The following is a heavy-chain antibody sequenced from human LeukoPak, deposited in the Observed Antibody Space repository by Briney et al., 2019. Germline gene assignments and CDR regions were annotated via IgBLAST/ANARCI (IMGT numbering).Heavy chain of an antibody. V-gene: IGHV3-74*03. Sequence: PGGSLRLSCAASGFTFTTYWMSWVRQAPGKGLVWLSRINSDGYSISYADSAKGRFTISRDNAKNTLYLQMNTLTAEDTAMYYCARAVAVAGTDYWGQGTLVTVSS. J-gene: IGHJ4*02. D-gene: IGHD6-19*01. CDR3: ARAVAVAGTDY. CDR1: GFTFTTYW. CDR2: INSDGYSI.